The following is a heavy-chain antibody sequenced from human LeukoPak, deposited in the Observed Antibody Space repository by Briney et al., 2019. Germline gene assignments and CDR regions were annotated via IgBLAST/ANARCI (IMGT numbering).Heavy chain of an antibody. CDR2: ISGSGGST. J-gene: IGHJ4*02. V-gene: IGHV3-23*01. D-gene: IGHD3-22*01. Sequence: GGSLRLSCAASGLSSSSYAMSWVRQAPGKGLEWVSAISGSGGSTYYADSVKGRFTISRDNSKNTLYLQMNSLRAEDTAVYYCAKYTMMEAVITRIYYWGQGTLVTVSS. CDR1: GLSSSSYA. CDR3: AKYTMMEAVITRIYY.